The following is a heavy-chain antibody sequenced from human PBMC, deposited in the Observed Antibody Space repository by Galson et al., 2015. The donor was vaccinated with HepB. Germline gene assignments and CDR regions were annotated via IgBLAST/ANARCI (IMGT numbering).Heavy chain of an antibody. CDR2: IIPIFETT. J-gene: IGHJ4*02. Sequence: SVKVSCKASGDTFSTYGIHWVRQAPGQGLQWMGTIIPIFETTNSAQKFQGRVSISADESTSTAYMELNSLRSEDTAVYYCASALTHSSSPAYDSWGQGTLVTVSS. CDR3: ASALTHSSSPAYDS. CDR1: GDTFSTYG. V-gene: IGHV1-69*13. D-gene: IGHD6-6*01.